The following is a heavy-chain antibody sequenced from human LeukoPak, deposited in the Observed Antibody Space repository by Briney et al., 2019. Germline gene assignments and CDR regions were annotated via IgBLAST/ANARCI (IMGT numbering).Heavy chain of an antibody. CDR3: ARGGRGYSYGYVDY. CDR2: IYSGGST. D-gene: IGHD5-18*01. CDR1: GFTVSSNY. V-gene: IGHV3-66*01. J-gene: IGHJ4*02. Sequence: GGSLRLSCAASGFTVSSNYMSWVRQAPGKGLEWVSVIYSGGSTYYADSVKGRFTISRDNSKNTLYLQMNSLRAEDTAVYYCARGGRGYSYGYVDYWGQGTLVTVSS.